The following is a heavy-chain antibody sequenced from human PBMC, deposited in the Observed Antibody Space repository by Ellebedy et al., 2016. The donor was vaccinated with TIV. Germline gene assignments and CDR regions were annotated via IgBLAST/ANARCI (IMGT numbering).Heavy chain of an antibody. CDR1: GFTFSSYA. Sequence: GESLKISCAASGFTFSSYAMSWVHQAPGKGLEWVSAISGSGDSTYYADSVKGRFTISRDNSKNTLYLQMNSLRAEDTAVYYCAKGPTTRYYYMDVWGKGTTVTVSS. CDR3: AKGPTTRYYYMDV. J-gene: IGHJ6*03. CDR2: ISGSGDST. V-gene: IGHV3-23*01. D-gene: IGHD1-26*01.